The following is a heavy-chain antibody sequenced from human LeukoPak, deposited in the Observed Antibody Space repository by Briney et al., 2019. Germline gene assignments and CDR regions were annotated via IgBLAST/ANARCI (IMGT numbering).Heavy chain of an antibody. D-gene: IGHD3-3*01. CDR1: GGTFSNYA. V-gene: IGHV1-69*13. J-gene: IGHJ5*02. CDR2: IIPIFSTA. Sequence: SVKVSCKASGGTFSNYAISWVRQAPGQGLEWMGGIIPIFSTANYAQKFQGRVTITADESTSTVYMELSSLRSEDTAVYYCAREGGNTYYDFDPWGQGTLVTVSS. CDR3: AREGGNTYYDFDP.